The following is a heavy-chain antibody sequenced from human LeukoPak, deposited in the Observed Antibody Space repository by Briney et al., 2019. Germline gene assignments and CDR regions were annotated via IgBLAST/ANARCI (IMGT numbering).Heavy chain of an antibody. CDR3: ANYCSGGSCPIDY. CDR2: IWYDGSNK. CDR1: GFTFSSYG. V-gene: IGHV3-30*02. D-gene: IGHD2-15*01. Sequence: QSGGSLRLSCAASGFTFSSYGMHWVRQAPGKGLEWVAVIWYDGSNKYYADSVKGRFTISRDNSKNTLYLQMNSLRAEDTAVYYCANYCSGGSCPIDYWGQGTLVTVSS. J-gene: IGHJ4*02.